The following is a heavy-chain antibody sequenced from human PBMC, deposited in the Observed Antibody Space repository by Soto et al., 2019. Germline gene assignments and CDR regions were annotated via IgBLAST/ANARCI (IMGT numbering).Heavy chain of an antibody. V-gene: IGHV1-18*01. CDR3: AGDLGDGTNYNGSDP. Sequence: GASVKVSCKASGYTFTSYGISWVRQSPGQGLEWMGWISAYNGNTNYAQKLQGRVTMTTDTSTSTAYMELRSLRSDDTAVYYCAGDLGDGTNYNGSDPWGQGTLVTVSS. D-gene: IGHD1-7*01. CDR2: ISAYNGNT. CDR1: GYTFTSYG. J-gene: IGHJ5*02.